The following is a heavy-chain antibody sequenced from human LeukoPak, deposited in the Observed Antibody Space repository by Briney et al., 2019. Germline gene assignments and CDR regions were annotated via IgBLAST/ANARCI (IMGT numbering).Heavy chain of an antibody. J-gene: IGHJ6*03. Sequence: GASVKVSCKASGYTFTNYGISWVRQAPGQGLEWVGGIIPIFGTANYAQKFQGRVTITADESTSTAYMELSSLRSEDTAVYYCARGSLSQQLVPHPYYYYYMDVWGKGTTVTVSS. D-gene: IGHD6-13*01. CDR3: ARGSLSQQLVPHPYYYYYMDV. CDR1: GYTFTNYG. CDR2: IIPIFGTA. V-gene: IGHV1-69*13.